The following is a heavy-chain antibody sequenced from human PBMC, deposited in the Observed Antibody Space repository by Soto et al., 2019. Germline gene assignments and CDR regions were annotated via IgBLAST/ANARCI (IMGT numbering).Heavy chain of an antibody. Sequence: GESLKISCKGSGYSFTSYWIAWVSQMPGKGLEWMGIIYLSDSDTRYSPSFQGRVTISADKSISTAYLQWSSLKASDTAMYYCARYSSGWPYYFDYWGQGTLVTVSS. CDR2: IYLSDSDT. CDR3: ARYSSGWPYYFDY. J-gene: IGHJ4*02. D-gene: IGHD6-19*01. V-gene: IGHV5-51*03. CDR1: GYSFTSYW.